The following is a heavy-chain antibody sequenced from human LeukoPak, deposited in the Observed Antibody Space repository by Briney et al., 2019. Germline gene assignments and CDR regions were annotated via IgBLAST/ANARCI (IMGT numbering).Heavy chain of an antibody. CDR2: INSDGSST. Sequence: GGSLRLSCAASGFTFSSYWMHWVRQAPGKGLVWVSRINSDGSSTSYADSVKGRFTISRDNAKNTLYLQMNSLRAEDTAVYYCARDLITMVRGVIKSLGYWGQGTLVTVSS. CDR3: ARDLITMVRGVIKSLGY. D-gene: IGHD3-10*01. J-gene: IGHJ4*02. V-gene: IGHV3-74*01. CDR1: GFTFSSYW.